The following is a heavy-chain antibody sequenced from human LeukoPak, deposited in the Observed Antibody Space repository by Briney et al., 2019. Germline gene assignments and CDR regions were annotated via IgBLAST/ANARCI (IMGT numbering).Heavy chain of an antibody. Sequence: GGSLRLSCAASGFNFSDCYMSWIRQAPWKGLEWVSYISTSGYYTNYADSVKGRFTISRDNAKNSLYLQMNSLRGEDTAMYYCARDASYSSTWYWFDPWGQGTLVTVSS. CDR1: GFNFSDCY. D-gene: IGHD6-13*01. CDR3: ARDASYSSTWYWFDP. CDR2: ISTSGYYT. J-gene: IGHJ5*02. V-gene: IGHV3-11*05.